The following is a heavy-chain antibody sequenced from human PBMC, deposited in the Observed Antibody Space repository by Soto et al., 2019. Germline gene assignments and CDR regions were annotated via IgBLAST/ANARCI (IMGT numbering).Heavy chain of an antibody. CDR2: IYHSGTT. CDR3: VRSLLTSSGYAGY. J-gene: IGHJ4*02. D-gene: IGHD6-13*01. Sequence: SETLSLTCAVSNYSISSGYYWGWLRQPPGKGLEWIGSIYHSGTTYYNPSLKSRVTISLDTSTNQFSLKVSSVTAADTAVYYCVRSLLTSSGYAGYWGQGTLVTVSS. V-gene: IGHV4-38-2*01. CDR1: NYSISSGYY.